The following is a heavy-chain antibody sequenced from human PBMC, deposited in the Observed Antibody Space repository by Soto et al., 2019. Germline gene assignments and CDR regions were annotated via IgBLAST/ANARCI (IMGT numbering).Heavy chain of an antibody. Sequence: QVQLVESGGGVVQPGRSLRLSCAASGFTFSSYGMHWVRQAPGKGLEWVAVIWCDGSNKYYADSVKGRFTISRDNSKNTLYLQMNSLRAEDTAVYYCARGTDDSSGYYESDAFDIWGQGTMVTVSS. CDR3: ARGTDDSSGYYESDAFDI. D-gene: IGHD3-22*01. CDR1: GFTFSSYG. V-gene: IGHV3-33*01. J-gene: IGHJ3*02. CDR2: IWCDGSNK.